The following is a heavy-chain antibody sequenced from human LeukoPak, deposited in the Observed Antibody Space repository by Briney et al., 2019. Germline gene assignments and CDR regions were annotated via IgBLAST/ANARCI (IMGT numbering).Heavy chain of an antibody. J-gene: IGHJ6*03. CDR2: IRYDGSNK. Sequence: PGGSLRLSCAASGFTLSSYGMHWVRQAPGKGLEWVAFIRYDGSNKYYADSVKGRFTISRDNSKNTLYLQMNSLRAEDTAVYYCAKDGYNYSYYYYYMDVWGKGTTVTVSS. D-gene: IGHD5-24*01. CDR1: GFTLSSYG. CDR3: AKDGYNYSYYYYYMDV. V-gene: IGHV3-30*02.